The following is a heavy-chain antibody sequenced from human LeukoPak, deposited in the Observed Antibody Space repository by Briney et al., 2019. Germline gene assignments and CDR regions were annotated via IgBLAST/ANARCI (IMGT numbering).Heavy chain of an antibody. J-gene: IGHJ6*02. Sequence: ASVKVSCKASGYTFTSYGISWVRQAPGQGLEWMGWISAYNGNTNYAQKLQGRVTMTTDTSTSTAYMELRSLGSDDTAVYYCASDHTLYGMDVWGQGTTVTVSS. CDR1: GYTFTSYG. CDR2: ISAYNGNT. V-gene: IGHV1-18*01. CDR3: ASDHTLYGMDV.